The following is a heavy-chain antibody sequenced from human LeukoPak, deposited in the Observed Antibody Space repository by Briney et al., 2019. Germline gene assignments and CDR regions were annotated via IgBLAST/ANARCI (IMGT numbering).Heavy chain of an antibody. CDR3: ARGATRIDY. Sequence: GGSLRLSCAASGFTFSSYNMNWVRQAPGKGLEWVSSISSSGTYIYYADSVKGRFTISRDNAKNSPYLQMNSLRGEDTAVYYCARGATRIDYWGQGTLVTVSS. V-gene: IGHV3-21*01. D-gene: IGHD1-26*01. J-gene: IGHJ4*02. CDR2: ISSSGTYI. CDR1: GFTFSSYN.